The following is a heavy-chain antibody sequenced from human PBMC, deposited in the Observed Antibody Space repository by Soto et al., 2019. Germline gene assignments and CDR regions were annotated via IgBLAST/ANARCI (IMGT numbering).Heavy chain of an antibody. CDR1: GFTFSSYS. Sequence: PGWSLRLSCAASGFTFSSYSMNLVRQAPGKGLEWVSYISSSSGTIYYADSVKGRFTISRDNAKNSLYLQMNSLRDEDTAVYYCASKRDVYSYFEYWGQGTLVTVS. CDR3: ASKRDVYSYFEY. J-gene: IGHJ4*02. V-gene: IGHV3-48*02. D-gene: IGHD4-4*01. CDR2: ISSSSGTI.